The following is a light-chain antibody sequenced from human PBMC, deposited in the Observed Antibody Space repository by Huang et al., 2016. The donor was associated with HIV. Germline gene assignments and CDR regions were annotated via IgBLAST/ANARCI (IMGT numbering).Light chain of an antibody. V-gene: IGKV3-15*01. CDR3: QQFNNWPPRFT. Sequence: EIVMTQSPATLSVSPGARATLSCRASQNIGDNLTWYKHKPGQAPRLLIYGASTRATGIPPRFSDSGSGTEFTLTISGLESEDFAVYYCQQFNNWPPRFTFGPGTTVDVK. CDR1: QNIGDN. CDR2: GAS. J-gene: IGKJ3*01.